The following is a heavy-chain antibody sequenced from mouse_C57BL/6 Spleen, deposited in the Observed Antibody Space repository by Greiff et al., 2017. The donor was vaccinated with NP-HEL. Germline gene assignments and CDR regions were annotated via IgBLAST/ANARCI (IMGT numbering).Heavy chain of an antibody. CDR2: INPNNGGT. J-gene: IGHJ3*01. CDR3: ATSYYGSSYAWFAY. CDR1: GYTFTDYN. Sequence: VQLQQSGPELVKPGASVKMSCKASGYTFTDYNMHWVKQSHGKSLEWIGYINPNNGGTSYNQKFKGKATLTVNKSSSTAYMELRSLTSEDSAVYYCATSYYGSSYAWFAYWGQGTLVTVSA. D-gene: IGHD1-1*01. V-gene: IGHV1-22*01.